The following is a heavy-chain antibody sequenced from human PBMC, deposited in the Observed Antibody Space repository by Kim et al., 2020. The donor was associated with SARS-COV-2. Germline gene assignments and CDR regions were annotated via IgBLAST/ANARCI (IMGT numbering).Heavy chain of an antibody. V-gene: IGHV2-70*11. CDR2: IDWDDDK. J-gene: IGHJ6*02. D-gene: IGHD3-22*01. CDR3: ARIRAPIVAMDV. Sequence: SGPTLVNPTQTLTLTCTFSGFSLSTSGMCVSWIRQPPGKALEWLARIDWDDDKYYSTSLKTRLTISKDTSKNQVVLTMTNMDPVDTATYYCARIRAPIVAMDVWGQRTTVTVSS. CDR1: GFSLSTSGMC.